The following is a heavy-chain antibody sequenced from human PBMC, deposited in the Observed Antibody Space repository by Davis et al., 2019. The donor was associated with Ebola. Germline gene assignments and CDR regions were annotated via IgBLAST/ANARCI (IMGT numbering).Heavy chain of an antibody. Sequence: PSETLSLTCTVSGGSVSSGSYYWSWIRQPPGKGLEWIGYIYYSGSTNYNPSLKSRVTISVDTSKNQFSLKLSSVTAADTAVYYCARAYYDFWSGYPDRYYYYYMDVWGKGTTVTVSS. J-gene: IGHJ6*03. V-gene: IGHV4-61*01. CDR2: IYYSGST. CDR3: ARAYYDFWSGYPDRYYYYYMDV. D-gene: IGHD3-3*01. CDR1: GGSVSSGSYY.